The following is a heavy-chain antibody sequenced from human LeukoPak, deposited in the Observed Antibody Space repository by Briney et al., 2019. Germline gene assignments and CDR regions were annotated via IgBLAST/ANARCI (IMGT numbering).Heavy chain of an antibody. CDR3: ARDVTGNDAFDI. CDR1: GGSISSYY. CDR2: IYYSGST. Sequence: SETLSLTCTVSGGSISSYYWSWIRQPPGKGLEWIGYIYYSGSTNYNPSLKSRVTISVGTSKNQFSLKLSSVTAADTAVYYCARDVTGNDAFDIWGQGTMVTVSS. V-gene: IGHV4-59*01. J-gene: IGHJ3*02. D-gene: IGHD1-20*01.